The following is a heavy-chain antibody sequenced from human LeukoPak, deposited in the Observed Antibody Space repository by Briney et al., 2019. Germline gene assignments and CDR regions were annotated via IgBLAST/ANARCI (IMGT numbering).Heavy chain of an antibody. CDR3: VVSPNQDFFDY. CDR2: IYGSGRT. CDR1: GGSISSYY. J-gene: IGHJ4*02. V-gene: IGHV4-4*09. Sequence: PSETLSLTCTVSGGSISSYYWSWIRQPPGKGLEWIGHIYGSGRTNYNPSLKSRVTMSVDTSKTQFSLNLHSLTAADTAGYYCVVSPNQDFFDYWGQGPLVTVSS.